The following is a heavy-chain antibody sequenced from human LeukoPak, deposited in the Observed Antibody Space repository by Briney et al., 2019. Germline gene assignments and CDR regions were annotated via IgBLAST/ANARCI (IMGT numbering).Heavy chain of an antibody. Sequence: SETLSLTCTVSIGPMKIYDWRWIRQPPGKGLEWIGYIYYSGSTNYNPSLKSRVTISVDTSKNQFSLKLSSVTAADTAVYYGARVGTYGSGSYVSWFDYWGQGTLVTVSS. CDR3: ARVGTYGSGSYVSWFDY. CDR2: IYYSGST. D-gene: IGHD3-10*01. J-gene: IGHJ4*02. CDR1: IGPMKIYD. V-gene: IGHV4-59*01.